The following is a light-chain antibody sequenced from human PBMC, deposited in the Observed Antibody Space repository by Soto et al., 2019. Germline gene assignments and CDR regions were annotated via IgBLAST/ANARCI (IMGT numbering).Light chain of an antibody. CDR3: TSYRRGPLYV. CDR2: GVS. J-gene: IGLJ1*01. V-gene: IGLV2-14*01. CDR1: SSDVGGYNY. Sequence: QSALTQPASVSGSPGQSITISCTGTSSDVGGYNYVSWYQQHPGKAPKLMIYGVSYRPSGVSNRFSGSKSGNTASLTISGLQAEDEADYYCTSYRRGPLYVFGTGTKLTVL.